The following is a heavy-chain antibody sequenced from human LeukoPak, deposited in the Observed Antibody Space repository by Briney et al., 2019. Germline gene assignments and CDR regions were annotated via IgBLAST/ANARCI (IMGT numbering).Heavy chain of an antibody. CDR2: IYYSGST. J-gene: IGHJ6*03. CDR3: ARLREVPAAIRYYYYMDV. CDR1: GGSISSYY. D-gene: IGHD2-2*02. V-gene: IGHV4-59*01. Sequence: SETLSLTCTVSGGSISSYYWSWTRQPPGKGLEWIGYIYYSGSTNYNPSLKSRVSISVDTSKNQFSLKLSSVTAADTAVYYCARLREVPAAIRYYYYMDVWGKGTTLTVSS.